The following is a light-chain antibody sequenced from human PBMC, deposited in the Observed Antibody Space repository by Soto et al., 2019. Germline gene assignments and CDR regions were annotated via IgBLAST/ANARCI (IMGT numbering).Light chain of an antibody. V-gene: IGKV1-5*03. CDR1: RSISDW. CDR3: QQYNTFSFT. J-gene: IGKJ2*01. CDR2: RAS. Sequence: DIQMTQSPSTLSASLGDRVTITCRASRSISDWLAWYQQRPGKAPKLLIYRASRLESGVPSRFSGSGSGTEFTLTISGLQPDDFATYYCQQYNTFSFTCGQGTKLEI.